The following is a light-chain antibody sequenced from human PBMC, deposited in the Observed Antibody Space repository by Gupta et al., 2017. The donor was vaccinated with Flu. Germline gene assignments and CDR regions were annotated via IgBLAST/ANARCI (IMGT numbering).Light chain of an antibody. CDR3: QSYDSRNVV. Sequence: NFMLTQPHSVSESPGKTVTISCTRSSGGIASNYVQWYQQRPGSSPTTVISEDNQRPSGVPDRFSGSIDTSSNSASLIISGLKAEDEADYYCQSYDSRNVVFGGGTKLTVL. CDR2: EDN. CDR1: SGGIASNY. J-gene: IGLJ2*01. V-gene: IGLV6-57*01.